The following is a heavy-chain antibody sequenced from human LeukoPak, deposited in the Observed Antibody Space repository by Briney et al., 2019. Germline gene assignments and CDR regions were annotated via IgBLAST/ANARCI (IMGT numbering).Heavy chain of an antibody. J-gene: IGHJ4*02. Sequence: GGSLRLSCAASGFTFSNFAMHWVRQAPGKGLEWVAIISYDGSNQYYADSVKGRFTISRDSSQNTLYLQMNSLRAEDTAVYYGARELTGYWQQYWGQGTLVTVSS. D-gene: IGHD3-9*01. V-gene: IGHV3-30*04. CDR2: ISYDGSNQ. CDR1: GFTFSNFA. CDR3: ARELTGYWQQY.